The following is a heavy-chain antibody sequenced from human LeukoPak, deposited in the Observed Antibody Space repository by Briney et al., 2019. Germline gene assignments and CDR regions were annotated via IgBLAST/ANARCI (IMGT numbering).Heavy chain of an antibody. CDR3: ARDNPRTTGYSSGSSFDF. CDR2: VYHSGGGNK. J-gene: IGHJ4*02. Sequence: PSETLSLTCAVSGVSLSTTNWWVWLRQPPGKGLAWIGEVYHSGGGNKNYNPSLKSRATISVDTSRNQFSLNLRSVTAADTAVYFCARDNPRTTGYSSGSSFDFWGQGIVVTVSS. CDR1: GVSLSTTNW. D-gene: IGHD6-19*01. V-gene: IGHV4-4*02.